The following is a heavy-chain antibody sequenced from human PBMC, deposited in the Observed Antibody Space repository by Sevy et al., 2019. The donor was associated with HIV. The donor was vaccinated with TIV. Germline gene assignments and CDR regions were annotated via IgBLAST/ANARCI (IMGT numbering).Heavy chain of an antibody. V-gene: IGHV3-15*01. CDR1: GFTFSNAW. J-gene: IGHJ4*02. D-gene: IGHD1-26*01. CDR2: IKSKTDGWTT. Sequence: GGSLRLACAASGFTFSNAWMSWVRQAPGKGLEWVVRIKSKTDGWTTDYAAPVKGSFIISSNDSKNTLYIQMNRLTTDETAIYYCTTDSKKQRLSELFDYWGQGTLVTVSS. CDR3: TTDSKKQRLSELFDY.